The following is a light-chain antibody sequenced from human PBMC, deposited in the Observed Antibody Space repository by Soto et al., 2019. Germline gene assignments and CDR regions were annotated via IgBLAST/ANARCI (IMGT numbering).Light chain of an antibody. CDR1: QSVIGNY. V-gene: IGKV3-20*01. J-gene: IGKJ5*01. CDR2: GAS. Sequence: EIVLTQSPGTLSLSPGVRATLSCRASQSVIGNYLAWYQQKPGQPPRLLIYGASSRATGIPDRFSGSGSGTDFTLTIKRLEPEDSAVYYCQQYGRSPQITFGQETRLEIK. CDR3: QQYGRSPQIT.